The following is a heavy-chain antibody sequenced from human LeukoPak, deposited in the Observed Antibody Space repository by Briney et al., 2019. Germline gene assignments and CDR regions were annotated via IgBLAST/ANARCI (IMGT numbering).Heavy chain of an antibody. J-gene: IGHJ5*02. CDR3: AKDLSYDFWSGYYPGATGFDP. V-gene: IGHV3-23*01. CDR2: ISGSGGST. CDR1: GFTFSSYA. Sequence: GGSLRLSCAASGFTFSSYAMSWVRQAPGQGLEWVSAISGSGGSTYYADSVKGRFTLSRDHSKNTLYLQMNSLRAEDTAVYYCAKDLSYDFWSGYYPGATGFDPWGQGTLVTVSS. D-gene: IGHD3-3*01.